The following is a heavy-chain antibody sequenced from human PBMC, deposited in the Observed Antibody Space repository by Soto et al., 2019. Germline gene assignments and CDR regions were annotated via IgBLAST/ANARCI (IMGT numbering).Heavy chain of an antibody. D-gene: IGHD3-3*01. CDR3: ARQAIFGVIITAFDI. CDR1: GYSFSSYW. J-gene: IGHJ3*02. Sequence: PGESLKISCKGSGYSFSSYWITWVRQMPGKGLEWMGRIDPSDSYTNYSPSFQGHVTISADKSISTAYLQWSSLKASDTAMYYCARQAIFGVIITAFDIWGQGTMVTVSS. CDR2: IDPSDSYT. V-gene: IGHV5-10-1*01.